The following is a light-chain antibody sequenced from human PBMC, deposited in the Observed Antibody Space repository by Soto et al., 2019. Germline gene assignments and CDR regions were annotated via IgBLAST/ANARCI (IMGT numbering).Light chain of an antibody. CDR3: QQYDTNPKT. CDR2: DAS. V-gene: IGKV1-5*01. Sequence: DIQMTQSPSTLSAFVGDRVTFTCRASQSINNWLAWYQQRPGTAPKILIYDASTLESGVPSRFSGSGSGTEFSLTISRLQPEDFATYYCQQYDTNPKTFGQGTKVEI. CDR1: QSINNW. J-gene: IGKJ1*01.